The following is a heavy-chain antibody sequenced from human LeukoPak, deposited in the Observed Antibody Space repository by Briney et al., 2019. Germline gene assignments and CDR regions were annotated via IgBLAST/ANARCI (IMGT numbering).Heavy chain of an antibody. CDR1: GGSISSYY. CDR3: ARFSGRDSSVGP. Sequence: SETLSLTCTVSGGSISSYYWSWIRQPPGKGLEWIGYIYYSGSTNYNPSLKSRVTISVDTSKNQFSLKLSSVASADTAVYYCARFSGRDSSVGPWGQGTLVTVSS. CDR2: IYYSGST. D-gene: IGHD2-15*01. J-gene: IGHJ5*02. V-gene: IGHV4-59*01.